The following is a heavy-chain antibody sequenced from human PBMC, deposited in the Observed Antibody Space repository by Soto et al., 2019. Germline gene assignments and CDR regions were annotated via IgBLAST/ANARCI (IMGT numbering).Heavy chain of an antibody. Sequence: ASETLSLTCTFSGGSVSSGSYYLSWIRQPPGKGLEWIGYIYYSGSTNYNPSLKSRVTISVDTSKNQFSLKLSSVTAADTAVYYCARERINEYYDDSSGYYSYFDYWGQGTLVTVSS. CDR1: GGSVSSGSYY. CDR2: IYYSGST. CDR3: ARERINEYYDDSSGYYSYFDY. J-gene: IGHJ4*02. V-gene: IGHV4-61*01. D-gene: IGHD3-22*01.